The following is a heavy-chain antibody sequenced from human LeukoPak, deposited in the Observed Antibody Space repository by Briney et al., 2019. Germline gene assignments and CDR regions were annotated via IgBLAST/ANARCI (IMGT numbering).Heavy chain of an antibody. CDR2: ISSSSSYI. D-gene: IGHD6-19*01. J-gene: IGHJ4*02. CDR1: GFTLSSYS. V-gene: IGHV3-21*01. CDR3: ARGPGYSSGWYVLSVDY. Sequence: GGSLRLSCAASGFTLSSYSMNWVRQAPGKGLEWVSSISSSSSYIYYADSVKGRFTTSRDNSKNMLYLQMNSLSAEDTAVYYCARGPGYSSGWYVLSVDYWGQGTLVTVSS.